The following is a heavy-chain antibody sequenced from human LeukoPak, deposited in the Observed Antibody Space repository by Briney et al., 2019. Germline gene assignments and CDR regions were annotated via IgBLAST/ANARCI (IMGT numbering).Heavy chain of an antibody. V-gene: IGHV1-18*01. CDR3: ARGPAVLRFLEWLTGMDV. Sequence: ASVKVSCKASGYTFTSYGISWVRQAPGQGLEWMGWISAYNGNTNYAQKFQGRVTMTRNTSISTAYMELSSLRSEDTAVYYCARGPAVLRFLEWLTGMDVWGQGTTVTVSS. CDR2: ISAYNGNT. J-gene: IGHJ6*02. CDR1: GYTFTSYG. D-gene: IGHD3-3*01.